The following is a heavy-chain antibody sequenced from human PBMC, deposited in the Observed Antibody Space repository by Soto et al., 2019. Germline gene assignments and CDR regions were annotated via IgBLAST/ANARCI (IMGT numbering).Heavy chain of an antibody. CDR1: GGSISSGGYY. Sequence: QVQLQESGPGLVKPSQTLSLTCTVSGGSISSGGYYWSWIRQHPGKGLEWIGYNYYSGSTYSNPSLKGRVTISVDTPNKHCSLELGSVSAADTAVYYCERDRYYYDRSQSWFDPWGQGTLVTVTS. CDR2: NYYSGST. CDR3: ERDRYYYDRSQSWFDP. J-gene: IGHJ5*02. D-gene: IGHD3-22*01. V-gene: IGHV4-31*03.